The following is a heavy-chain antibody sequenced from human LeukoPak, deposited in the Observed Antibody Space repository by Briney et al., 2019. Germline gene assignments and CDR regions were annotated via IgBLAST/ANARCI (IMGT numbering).Heavy chain of an antibody. CDR2: IKQDGSET. V-gene: IGHV3-7*05. CDR1: GFTFSSYS. J-gene: IGHJ4*02. D-gene: IGHD3-22*01. Sequence: GGSLRLSCAASGFTFSSYSMNWVRQAPGKGLEWGANIKQDGSETYYVGSVKGRFTISRDNAKNSLFLQMNSLRAEDTAVYYCARVYSSLWAPSFDYWGQGALVTVSS. CDR3: ARVYSSLWAPSFDY.